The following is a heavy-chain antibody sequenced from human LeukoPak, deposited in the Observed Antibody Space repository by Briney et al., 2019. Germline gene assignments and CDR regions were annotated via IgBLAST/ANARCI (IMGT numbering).Heavy chain of an antibody. V-gene: IGHV4-61*02. CDR1: GGSISSGNYY. D-gene: IGHD3-22*01. CDR2: IYTSGGT. J-gene: IGHJ5*02. Sequence: SETLSLTCTVSGGSISSGNYYWGWIRQPAGKGLEWIGRIYTSGGTNYNPSLKSRVTILVDTSKNQFSPKLSSVTVADTAVYYCARGLYYDSSGYYYGWFDPWGQGTLVTVSS. CDR3: ARGLYYDSSGYYYGWFDP.